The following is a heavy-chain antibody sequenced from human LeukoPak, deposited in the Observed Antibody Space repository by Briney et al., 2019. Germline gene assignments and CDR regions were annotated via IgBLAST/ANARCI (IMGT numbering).Heavy chain of an antibody. CDR3: ASHDGVGGRKYYFDY. V-gene: IGHV4-39*01. CDR1: GGSISSSSYY. J-gene: IGHJ4*02. Sequence: SETLSLTCTVSGGSISSSSYYWGWIRQPPGKGLEWIGSVYYSGSTYYNPSLKSRVTISVDTSKNQFSLKLSSVTAADTAVYYCASHDGVGGRKYYFDYWGQGTLVTVSS. CDR2: VYYSGST. D-gene: IGHD1-14*01.